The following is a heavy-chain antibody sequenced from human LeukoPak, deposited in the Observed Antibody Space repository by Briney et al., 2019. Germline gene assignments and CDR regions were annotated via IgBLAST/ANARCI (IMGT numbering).Heavy chain of an antibody. CDR1: GYTFTSYG. V-gene: IGHV1-18*01. CDR3: ARVSKYCSGGSCYFLTPPDY. J-gene: IGHJ4*02. CDR2: ISAYNGNT. Sequence: ASVKVSCKASGYTFTSYGISWVRQAPGQGLEGMGWISAYNGNTNYAQKLQGRVTMTTDTSTSTAYMELRSLRSDDTAVYYCARVSKYCSGGSCYFLTPPDYWGQGTLVTVSS. D-gene: IGHD2-15*01.